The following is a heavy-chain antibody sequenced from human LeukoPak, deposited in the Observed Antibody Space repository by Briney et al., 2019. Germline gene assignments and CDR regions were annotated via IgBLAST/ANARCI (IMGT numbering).Heavy chain of an antibody. V-gene: IGHV3-48*04. CDR2: ISSSSSTM. CDR1: GFTLSSYS. D-gene: IGHD6-13*01. CDR3: ASSSSSWYWHFDL. J-gene: IGHJ2*01. Sequence: TGGSLRLSCAASGFTLSSYSMNWVRQAPGKGLEWVSYISSSSSTMYYADSVKGRFTISRDNAKNSLYLQMNSLRAEDTAVYYCASSSSSWYWHFDLWGRGTLVTVSS.